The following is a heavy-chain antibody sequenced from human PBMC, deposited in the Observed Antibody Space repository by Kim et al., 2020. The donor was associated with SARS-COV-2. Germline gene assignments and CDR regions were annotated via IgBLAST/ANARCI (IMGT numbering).Heavy chain of an antibody. Sequence: QKFQGRVTITADESTSTAYMELSSLRSEDTAVYYCAREGDYGDYYYGMDVWGQGTTVTVSS. D-gene: IGHD4-17*01. J-gene: IGHJ6*02. CDR3: AREGDYGDYYYGMDV. V-gene: IGHV1-69*01.